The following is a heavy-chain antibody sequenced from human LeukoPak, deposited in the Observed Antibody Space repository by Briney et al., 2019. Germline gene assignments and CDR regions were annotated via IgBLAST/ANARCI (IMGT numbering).Heavy chain of an antibody. V-gene: IGHV1-8*01. D-gene: IGHD1-7*01. J-gene: IGHJ4*02. CDR2: MDPNSGHT. CDR1: GYTFITSD. Sequence: ASVKLSCKASGYTFITSDINRVRHARGQGLEWMGYMDPNSGHTEFARKFQGRVTMTGDTSTSTAYMELSSLTPDDTAIYYCTGKLRLDDHWGQGTLVAVSS. CDR3: TGKLRLDDH.